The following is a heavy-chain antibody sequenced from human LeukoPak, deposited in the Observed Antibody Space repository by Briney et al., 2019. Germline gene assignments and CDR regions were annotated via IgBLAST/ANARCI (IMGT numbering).Heavy chain of an antibody. CDR2: INHSGST. D-gene: IGHD6-13*01. V-gene: IGHV4-34*01. J-gene: IGHJ6*02. CDR1: GGSFSGYY. CDR3: ARGSLAAAGTSSVYYYYYGMNV. Sequence: KPSETLSLTCAVYGGSFSGYYWSWIRQPPGKGLEWIGEINHSGSTNYNPSLKSRVTISVDTSKNQFSLKLSSVTAADTAVYYCARGSLAAAGTSSVYYYYYGMNVWGQGTTVTVSS.